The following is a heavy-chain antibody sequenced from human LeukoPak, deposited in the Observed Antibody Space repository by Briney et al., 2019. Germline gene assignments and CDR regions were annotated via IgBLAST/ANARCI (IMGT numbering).Heavy chain of an antibody. CDR3: ARGGERLLWFGELLSDAFDI. D-gene: IGHD3-10*01. V-gene: IGHV7-4-1*02. CDR2: INTNTGNP. CDR1: GYTFTSYA. J-gene: IGHJ3*02. Sequence: GASVKVSCKASGYTFTSYAMNWVRQAPGQGLEWMGWINTNTGNPTYAQGFTGRFVFSLDTSVSTAYLQISSLKAEDTAVYYCARGGERLLWFGELLSDAFDIWGQGTMVTVSS.